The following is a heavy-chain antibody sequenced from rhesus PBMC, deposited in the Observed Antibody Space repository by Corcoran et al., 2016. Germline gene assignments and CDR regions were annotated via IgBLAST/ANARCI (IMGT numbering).Heavy chain of an antibody. J-gene: IGHJ4*01. D-gene: IGHD3-3*01. V-gene: IGHV4-173*01. Sequence: QVQLQESGPGLVKPSETLSLTCAVSGGSLKNNYWTWIRQSPGKGLESSGYIPPTGGSSDHNPSLSSRXTISTDTSKNQFSLNLSSLTAADTAVYYCARGIYYFDYWGQGVLVTVSS. CDR3: ARGIYYFDY. CDR1: GGSLKNNY. CDR2: IPPTGGSS.